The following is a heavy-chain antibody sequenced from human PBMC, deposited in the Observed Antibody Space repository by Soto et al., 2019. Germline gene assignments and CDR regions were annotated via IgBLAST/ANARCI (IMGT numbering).Heavy chain of an antibody. V-gene: IGHV5-10-1*01. CDR1: GYSFTSYW. CDR3: AREWGTYYDSSGFQTAERGGL. Sequence: GESLKISCKGSGYSFTSYWISWVRQMPGKGLEWMGRIDPSDSYTNYSPSFQGHVTISADKSISTAYLQWSSLKASDTAMYYCAREWGTYYDSSGFQTAERGGLWGQGTLVTVSS. J-gene: IGHJ4*02. D-gene: IGHD3-22*01. CDR2: IDPSDSYT.